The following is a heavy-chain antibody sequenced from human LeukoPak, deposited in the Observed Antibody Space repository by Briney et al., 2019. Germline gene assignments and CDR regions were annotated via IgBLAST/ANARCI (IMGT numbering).Heavy chain of an antibody. J-gene: IGHJ4*02. D-gene: IGHD3-22*01. CDR3: ARDKIDVYYYDSSGYRLDY. Sequence: SVKVSCKASGGTFSSYAISWARQAPGQGLEWMGGIIPIFGTANYAQKFQGRVTITADESTSTAYMELSSLRSEDTAVYYCARDKIDVYYYDSSGYRLDYWGQGTLVTVSS. CDR2: IIPIFGTA. V-gene: IGHV1-69*01. CDR1: GGTFSSYA.